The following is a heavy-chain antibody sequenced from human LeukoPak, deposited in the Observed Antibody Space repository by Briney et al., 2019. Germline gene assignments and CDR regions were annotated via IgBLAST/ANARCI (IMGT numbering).Heavy chain of an antibody. D-gene: IGHD2-2*01. CDR1: GGSISSSNYY. J-gene: IGHJ5*02. CDR3: ARDLGVVPAWGWFDP. V-gene: IGHV4-39*07. CDR2: MYYSGNT. Sequence: SETLSLTCTVSGGSISSSNYYWGWIRQPPGKGLEWIGTMYYSGNTYYNPSLKSRVTISGDTSKNQFSLNLSSVTAADTAVYYCARDLGVVPAWGWFDPWGQGTLVTVSS.